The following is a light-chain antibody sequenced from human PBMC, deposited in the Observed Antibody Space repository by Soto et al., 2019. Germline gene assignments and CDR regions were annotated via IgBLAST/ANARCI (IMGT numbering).Light chain of an antibody. V-gene: IGKV1-27*01. CDR2: AAS. CDR1: QGIRNF. CDR3: QQYSSVPV. Sequence: DIQMTQSPTSLSASVGDRVTITCRASQGIRNFVAWYQQKPGKAPKLLIYAASTLQSGVPSRFSGSGSATDFTLTINSLQPEDVATYSCQQYSSVPVFGPGTKVEI. J-gene: IGKJ3*01.